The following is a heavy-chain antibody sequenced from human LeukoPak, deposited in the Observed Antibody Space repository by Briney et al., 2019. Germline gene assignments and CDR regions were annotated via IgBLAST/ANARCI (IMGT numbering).Heavy chain of an antibody. V-gene: IGHV4-59*11. D-gene: IGHD2-15*01. Sequence: SETLSLTCTVSGGSISSHYWSWIRQPPGKGLEWIGYIYYSGSTNYNPSLKSRVTISVGTSKNQFSLKLSSVTAADTAVYYCARYGYCSGGSCYDFDYWGQGTLVTVSS. CDR1: GGSISSHY. J-gene: IGHJ4*02. CDR2: IYYSGST. CDR3: ARYGYCSGGSCYDFDY.